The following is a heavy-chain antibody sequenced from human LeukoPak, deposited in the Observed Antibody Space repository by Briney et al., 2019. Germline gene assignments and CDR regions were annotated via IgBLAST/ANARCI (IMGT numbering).Heavy chain of an antibody. J-gene: IGHJ4*02. D-gene: IGHD4/OR15-4a*01. V-gene: IGHV3-53*01. CDR1: GFTVSSNS. CDR2: IYSDNT. Sequence: PGGSLRLSCTVSGFTVSSNSMSWVRQAPGKGLEWVSFIYSDNTHYSDSVKGRFTISRDNSKNTLYLQMNSLRAEDTALYYCARRAGAYSHPYHYWGQGTLVTVSS. CDR3: ARRAGAYSHPYHY.